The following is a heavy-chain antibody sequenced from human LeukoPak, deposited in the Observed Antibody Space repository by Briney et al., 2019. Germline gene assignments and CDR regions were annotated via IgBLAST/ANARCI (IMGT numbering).Heavy chain of an antibody. J-gene: IGHJ3*02. V-gene: IGHV3-21*01. CDR1: GFTFSSYS. D-gene: IGHD1-26*01. CDR2: ISSSSSYI. CDR3: ARGVGATQPDAFDI. Sequence: GGSLRLSCAASGFTFSSYSMNWVRQAPGKGLEWVSSISSSSSYIYYADSVKGRFTISRDNAKNSLYLQMNSLRAEDTAVYYCARGVGATQPDAFDIWGQGTMVTVSS.